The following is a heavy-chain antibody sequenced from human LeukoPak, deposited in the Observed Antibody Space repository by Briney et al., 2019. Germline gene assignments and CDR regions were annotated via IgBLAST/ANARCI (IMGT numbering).Heavy chain of an antibody. V-gene: IGHV4-59*01. Sequence: SETLSLTCTDSGGSISSYYWSWIRQPPGKGLEWIGYIYYSGSTNYNPSLKSRVTISVDTSKNQFSLKLSSVTAADTAVYYCARSPGITMIVVAKRLDAFDIWGQGTMVTVSS. J-gene: IGHJ3*02. D-gene: IGHD3-22*01. CDR2: IYYSGST. CDR1: GGSISSYY. CDR3: ARSPGITMIVVAKRLDAFDI.